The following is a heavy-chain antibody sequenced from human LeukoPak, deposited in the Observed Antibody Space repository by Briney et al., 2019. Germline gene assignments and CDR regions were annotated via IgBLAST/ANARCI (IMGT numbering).Heavy chain of an antibody. CDR2: IKSKTDGGTT. CDR1: GFTFSNAW. CDR3: TTALDYGSGSYSLGDAFDI. J-gene: IGHJ3*02. V-gene: IGHV3-15*01. D-gene: IGHD3-10*01. Sequence: GGSLRLSCAASGFTFSNAWMSWVRQAPGKGLEWVGRIKSKTDGGTTDYAAPVKGRFTISRDDSKNTLYLQMNSLKTEDTAVYYCTTALDYGSGSYSLGDAFDIWGQGTMVTVSS.